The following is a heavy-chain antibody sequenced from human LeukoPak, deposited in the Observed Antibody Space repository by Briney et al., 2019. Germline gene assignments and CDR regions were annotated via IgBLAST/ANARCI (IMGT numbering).Heavy chain of an antibody. CDR3: ARDREWLRPHYYYYGMDV. CDR2: TYYRSKWYN. D-gene: IGHD5-12*01. CDR1: GDSVSSNSAA. Sequence: SQTLSLTCAISGDSVSSNSAAWNWIRQSPSRGLEWLGRTYYRSKWYNDYAVSVKSRITINPDTSKNQFSLQLNSVTPEDTAVYYCARDREWLRPHYYYYGMDVWGQGTTVTVSS. J-gene: IGHJ6*02. V-gene: IGHV6-1*01.